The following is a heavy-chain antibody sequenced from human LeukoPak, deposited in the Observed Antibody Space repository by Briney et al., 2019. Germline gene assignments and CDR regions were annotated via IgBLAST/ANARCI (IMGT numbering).Heavy chain of an antibody. V-gene: IGHV5-51*01. CDR2: IYPGDSDT. CDR3: ARRIDCSSTSCRAFDI. D-gene: IGHD2-2*01. Sequence: GESLKISCKGSGYSFTSYWIGWVRQMPGKGLEWMGIIYPGDSDTRYSPSFQGLVTISADKSISTAYLQWSSLKASDTAMYYCARRIDCSSTSCRAFDIWGQGTMVTVSS. J-gene: IGHJ3*02. CDR1: GYSFTSYW.